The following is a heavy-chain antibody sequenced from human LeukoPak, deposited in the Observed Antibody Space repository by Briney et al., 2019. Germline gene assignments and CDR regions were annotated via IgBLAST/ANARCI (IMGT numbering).Heavy chain of an antibody. CDR3: ARQGSGPAARKNWFDP. Sequence: GESLKISCKGFGYSFANYWIGWVRQMPGKGLEWMGIIYPGDSDTRYSPSFQGQVTISADKSISTAYLQWSSLKASDTAMYYCARQGSGPAARKNWFDPWGQGTLVTVSS. CDR1: GYSFANYW. D-gene: IGHD2-2*01. V-gene: IGHV5-51*01. J-gene: IGHJ5*02. CDR2: IYPGDSDT.